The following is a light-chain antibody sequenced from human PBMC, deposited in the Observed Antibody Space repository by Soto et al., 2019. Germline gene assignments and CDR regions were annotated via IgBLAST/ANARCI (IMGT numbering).Light chain of an antibody. J-gene: IGKJ1*01. V-gene: IGKV1-5*01. CDR2: DAS. CDR1: QTIHSF. Sequence: DIQMTQSPSTLSASVGDRVTITCRASQTIHSFLAWYQQKAGKAPKLLIYDASNLESGVPSRFSGSGSGTEFTLIVSSLQPDDFATVYCQQFHSFPWRFGQGTQVEI. CDR3: QQFHSFPWR.